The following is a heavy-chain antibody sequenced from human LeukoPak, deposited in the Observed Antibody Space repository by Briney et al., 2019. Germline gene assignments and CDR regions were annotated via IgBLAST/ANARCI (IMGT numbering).Heavy chain of an antibody. CDR3: AREGLWFGESEH. D-gene: IGHD3-10*01. V-gene: IGHV3-53*01. CDR1: GFTVNSSY. J-gene: IGHJ1*01. CDR2: IYSGGST. Sequence: PGGSLRLSCAASGFTVNSSYINWVGQAPGKSVEWVSVIYSGGSTYYADSVKGRFTISRDNSKNTLYLQMNSLRAEDTAVYYCAREGLWFGESEHWGQGTLVTVSS.